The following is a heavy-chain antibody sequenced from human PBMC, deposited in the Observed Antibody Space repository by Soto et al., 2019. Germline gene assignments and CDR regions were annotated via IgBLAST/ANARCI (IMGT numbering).Heavy chain of an antibody. CDR2: ITTSSSYR. V-gene: IGHV3-21*01. D-gene: IGHD1-26*01. Sequence: PXASLRLSCAASGFTFTSYTMNWVRQAPGKGPEWVSSITTSSSYRYYSGSVKGRFTISRDNAKNSLFLQMNSLRAEDTAVYYCVRGEVPADWGQGTLVTVSS. J-gene: IGHJ4*02. CDR1: GFTFTSYT. CDR3: VRGEVPAD.